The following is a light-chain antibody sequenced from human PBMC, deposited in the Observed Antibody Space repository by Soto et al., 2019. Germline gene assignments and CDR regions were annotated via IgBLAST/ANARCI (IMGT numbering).Light chain of an antibody. J-gene: IGLJ1*01. CDR2: SNT. CDR1: SSNIGSNP. CDR3: AAWDDSLSASYV. V-gene: IGLV1-44*01. Sequence: QSVLTQPPSASGTPGQRVTISCSGSSSNIGSNPVNWYQQLPGTAPKLLISSNTQRPSGVPDRFSGSKSSTSASLAISGLQSEDEADYYCAAWDDSLSASYVFGTGTKVTVL.